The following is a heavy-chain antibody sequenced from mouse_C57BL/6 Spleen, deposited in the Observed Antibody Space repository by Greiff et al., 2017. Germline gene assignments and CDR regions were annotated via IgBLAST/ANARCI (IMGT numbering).Heavy chain of an antibody. CDR3: ARDYYGSSYFDY. CDR2: INPYNGGT. Sequence: VQLKQSGPVLVKPGASVKMSCKASGYTFPDYYMNWVKQSHGKSLEWIGVINPYNGGTSYNQKFKGKATLTVDKSSSTAYMELNSLTSEDSAVYYCARDYYGSSYFDYWGQGTTLTVSS. V-gene: IGHV1-19*01. D-gene: IGHD1-1*01. CDR1: GYTFPDYY. J-gene: IGHJ2*01.